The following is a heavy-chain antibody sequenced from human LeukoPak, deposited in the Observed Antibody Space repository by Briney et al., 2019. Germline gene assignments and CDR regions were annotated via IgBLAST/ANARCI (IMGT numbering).Heavy chain of an antibody. J-gene: IGHJ3*02. D-gene: IGHD2-2*01. CDR2: ISWNSGSI. Sequence: GGSLRLSCAASGFTFDDYAMHWVRQAPGKGLEWVSGISWNSGSIGYADSVKGRFTISRDSAKNSLYLQMNSLRAEDTALYYCAKGIVVVPAAIDDAFDIWGQGTMVTVSS. V-gene: IGHV3-9*01. CDR1: GFTFDDYA. CDR3: AKGIVVVPAAIDDAFDI.